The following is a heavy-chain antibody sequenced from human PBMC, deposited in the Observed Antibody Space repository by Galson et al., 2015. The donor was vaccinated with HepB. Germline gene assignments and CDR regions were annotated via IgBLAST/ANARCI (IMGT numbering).Heavy chain of an antibody. CDR2: IYSGGST. Sequence: SLRLSCAASGFTVSSNYMSWVRQAPGKGLEWVSVIYSGGSTYYADSVKGRFTISRDNSKNTLYLQMNSLRSEDTAVYYCARAILSLRIAVAGPVYGMDVWGQGNTVTVAS. CDR3: ARAILSLRIAVAGPVYGMDV. CDR1: GFTVSSNY. V-gene: IGHV3-66*01. J-gene: IGHJ6*02. D-gene: IGHD6-19*01.